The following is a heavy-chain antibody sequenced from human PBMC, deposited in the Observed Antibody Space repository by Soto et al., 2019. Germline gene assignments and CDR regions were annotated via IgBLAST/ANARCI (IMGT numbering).Heavy chain of an antibody. J-gene: IGHJ4*02. CDR2: VDYRGNT. CDR3: RENTDTTSGYLLPDY. CDR1: GGSISSSSYY. D-gene: IGHD5-12*01. Sequence: SETLSLTCTVSGGSISSSSYYWGWIRQPPGKGLEWIGSVDYRGNTYYNPSLKSRVTTSVDPSKNQFSLQLYSVTAQATALYYCRENTDTTSGYLLPDYWGQGTLVTVSS. V-gene: IGHV4-39*03.